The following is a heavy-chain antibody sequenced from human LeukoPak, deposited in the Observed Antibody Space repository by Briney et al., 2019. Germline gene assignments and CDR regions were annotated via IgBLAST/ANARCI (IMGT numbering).Heavy chain of an antibody. Sequence: GGSLRLSCAASGSMHWVRQAPGKGLEWVANIKQDGGEKYYVNSVKGRFPLSRNNAKNSLYLQMNSLRAEDTAVYYCARGGRKSRGVYIVRKKETGYYYYMDVWGKGTTVTVSS. CDR3: ARGGRKSRGVYIVRKKETGYYYYMDV. D-gene: IGHD3-10*01. V-gene: IGHV3-7*01. CDR1: GS. J-gene: IGHJ6*03. CDR2: IKQDGGEK.